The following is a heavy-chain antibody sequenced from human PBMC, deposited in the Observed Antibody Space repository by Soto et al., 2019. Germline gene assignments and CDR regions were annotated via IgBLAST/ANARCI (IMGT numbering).Heavy chain of an antibody. J-gene: IGHJ4*02. D-gene: IGHD2-15*01. V-gene: IGHV4-30-2*01. CDR1: GGSISSGGYS. CDR3: ARGSPYCSGGSCYALFDY. CDR2: IYHSGST. Sequence: PSETLSLTCAVSGGSISSGGYSWSWIRQPPGKGLEWIGYIYHSGSTYYNPSLKSRVTISVDRSKNQFSLRLSSVTAADTAVFYCARGSPYCSGGSCYALFDYWGQGTLVTVSS.